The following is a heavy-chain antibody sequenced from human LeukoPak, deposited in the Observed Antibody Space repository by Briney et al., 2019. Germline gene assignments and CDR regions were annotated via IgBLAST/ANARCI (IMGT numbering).Heavy chain of an antibody. V-gene: IGHV3-30*18. CDR2: ISYDGSNK. Sequence: PGGSLRLSCAASGFSFSSYGMHWVRQAPGKGLECVAVISYDGSNKYYADSVKGRFTISRDNSKNTLYLQMNSLRAEDTAVYYCAKGQRFYGEYYFDYWGQGTLVTVSS. CDR3: AKGQRFYGEYYFDY. D-gene: IGHD4-17*01. CDR1: GFSFSSYG. J-gene: IGHJ4*02.